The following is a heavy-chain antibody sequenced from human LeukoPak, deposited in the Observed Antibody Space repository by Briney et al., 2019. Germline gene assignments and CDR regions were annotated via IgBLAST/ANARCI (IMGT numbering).Heavy chain of an antibody. Sequence: PGGSLRLSCAASGFTFSSYSMNWVRQAPGKGLEWVSSISSSSYIYYADSVKGRFTISRDNAKNSLYLQMNSLRAEDTAVYYCARVVRVGAPGELDYWGQGTLVTVSS. CDR1: GFTFSSYS. V-gene: IGHV3-21*01. J-gene: IGHJ4*02. CDR3: ARVVRVGAPGELDY. CDR2: ISSSSYI. D-gene: IGHD3-10*01.